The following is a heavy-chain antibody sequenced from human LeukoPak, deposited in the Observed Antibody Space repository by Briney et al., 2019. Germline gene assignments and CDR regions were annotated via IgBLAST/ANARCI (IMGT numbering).Heavy chain of an antibody. V-gene: IGHV3-30-3*01. CDR2: ISYDGSNK. CDR1: GFTFSSYA. D-gene: IGHD6-6*01. CDR3: ARDRVGSSSSIIDY. Sequence: GRSLRLSCAASGFTFSSYAMHWVRQAPGKGLEWVAVISYDGSNKYYADSVKGRFTISRDNSKNTLYLQMNSLRAEDTAVYYCARDRVGSSSSIIDYWGQGTLVTVSS. J-gene: IGHJ4*02.